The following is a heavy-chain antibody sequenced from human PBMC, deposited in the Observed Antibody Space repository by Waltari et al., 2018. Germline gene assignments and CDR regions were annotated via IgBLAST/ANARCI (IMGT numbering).Heavy chain of an antibody. Sequence: QVQLQESGPGLVKPSETLSLTCTVSGGSISSYYWSWIRQPPGKGLEWIGYIYYSGSTNYNPSLKSRVTISVDTSKNQFSLKLSSVTAADTAVYYCARSTVTYAGYWGQGTLVTVSS. D-gene: IGHD4-4*01. J-gene: IGHJ4*02. CDR2: IYYSGST. CDR3: ARSTVTYAGY. V-gene: IGHV4-59*01. CDR1: GGSISSYY.